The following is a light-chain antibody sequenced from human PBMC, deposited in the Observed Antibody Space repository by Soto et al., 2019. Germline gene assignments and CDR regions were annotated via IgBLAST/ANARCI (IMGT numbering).Light chain of an antibody. J-gene: IGKJ4*01. CDR3: QQLNGYQLA. CDR2: SAS. V-gene: IGKV1-9*01. Sequence: DIQLTQSPSFLSALVGDTVTITCRASQAMSTYLAWYQQKPGKVPKLLIRSASTLQSGVPPRFSGGGSGTEFTLTISTLQPDDSGIYYCQQLNGYQLAFGGGTNVEIK. CDR1: QAMSTY.